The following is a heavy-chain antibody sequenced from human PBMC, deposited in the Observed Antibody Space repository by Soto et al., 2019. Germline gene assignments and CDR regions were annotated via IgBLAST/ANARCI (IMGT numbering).Heavy chain of an antibody. V-gene: IGHV4-31*03. Sequence: HSHTSSFSCCTIVSRGDYRSRIRKHPGKGLEWIGYIYYSGSTYYNPSLKSRVTISVDTSKNQSSLKLSSVTAADTAVYYFARVAQEYGDYRGGAFDIWGQGTMLTVSS. CDR3: ARVAQEYGDYRGGAFDI. J-gene: IGHJ3*02. D-gene: IGHD4-17*01. CDR1: CCTIVSRGDY. CDR2: IYYSGST.